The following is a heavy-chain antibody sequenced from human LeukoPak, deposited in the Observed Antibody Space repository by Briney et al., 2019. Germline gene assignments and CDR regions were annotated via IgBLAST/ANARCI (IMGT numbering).Heavy chain of an antibody. CDR1: GFTFSSYT. D-gene: IGHD1-1*01. Sequence: GGSLRLSCAASGFTFSSYTMYWVRQAPGKGLEYVSAISSNGGSTYYANSVKGRFTISRDNSKNTLYLQMGSLRGEDMAVYYCAKEVNWRFDYWGQGTLVTVSS. J-gene: IGHJ4*02. CDR3: AKEVNWRFDY. V-gene: IGHV3-64*01. CDR2: ISSNGGST.